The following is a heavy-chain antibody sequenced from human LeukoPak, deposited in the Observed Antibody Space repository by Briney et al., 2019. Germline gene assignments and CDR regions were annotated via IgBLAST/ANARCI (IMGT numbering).Heavy chain of an antibody. V-gene: IGHV1-2*02. CDR2: INPNSGGT. D-gene: IGHD3-3*01. CDR1: GYTFTGYY. CDR3: ARPNVLRFLEWSHYGMDV. Sequence: ASVKVSCKASGYTFTGYYMHWVRQAPGQGLKWMGWINPNSGGTNYAQKFQGRVTMTRDTSISTAYMELSRLRSDDTAVYYCARPNVLRFLEWSHYGMDVWGQGTTVTVSS. J-gene: IGHJ6*02.